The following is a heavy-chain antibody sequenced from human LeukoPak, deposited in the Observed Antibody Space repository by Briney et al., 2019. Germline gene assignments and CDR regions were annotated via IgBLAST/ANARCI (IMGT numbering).Heavy chain of an antibody. V-gene: IGHV3-21*01. J-gene: IGHJ6*03. CDR3: AREWMGYSSSRRYYYYYMDV. CDR2: ISSSSSYI. Sequence: GGSLRLSCVVPGFTLSSYAMSWVRQAPGKGLEWVSSISSSSSYIYYADSVKGRFTISRDNAKNSLYLQMNSLRAEDTALYYCAREWMGYSSSRRYYYYYMDVWGKGTTVTVSS. D-gene: IGHD6-13*01. CDR1: GFTLSSYA.